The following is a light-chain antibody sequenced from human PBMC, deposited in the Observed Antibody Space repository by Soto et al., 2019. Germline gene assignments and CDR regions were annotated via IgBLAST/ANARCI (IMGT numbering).Light chain of an antibody. CDR2: GAS. CDR3: QQYNNWPQWT. Sequence: EILMTQSPATLSVSPGERATLSCRASHSVSRNLAWYQQKPGQTPRLLIYGASARATGTPARFSGSGSGTEHTLTISSVQSEDFAVYYCQQYNNWPQWTFGQGTKVEIK. V-gene: IGKV3-15*01. J-gene: IGKJ1*01. CDR1: HSVSRN.